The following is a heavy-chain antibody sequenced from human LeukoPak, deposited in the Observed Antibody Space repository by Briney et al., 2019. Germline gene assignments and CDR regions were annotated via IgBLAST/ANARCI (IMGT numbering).Heavy chain of an antibody. J-gene: IGHJ4*02. CDR1: GFTFSSYS. CDR2: ISSSSSYI. CDR3: ARGEAVAGDYFDY. D-gene: IGHD6-19*01. V-gene: IGHV3-21*04. Sequence: GGSLRLSCAASGFTFSSYSMNWVRQAPGKGLEWVSSISSSSSYIYYADSVKGRFTISRDNAKNSLYLQMNSLRAEDTAVYYCARGEAVAGDYFDYWGQGTLVTVSS.